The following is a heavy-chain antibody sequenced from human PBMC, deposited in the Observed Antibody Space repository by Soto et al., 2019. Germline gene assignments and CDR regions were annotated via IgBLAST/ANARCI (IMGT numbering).Heavy chain of an antibody. CDR2: IIPIFGTA. D-gene: IGHD3-10*01. V-gene: IGHV1-69*13. Sequence: ASVKVSCKGSGGTFSSYAISWVRQAPGQGLEWMGGIIPIFGTANYAQKFQGRVTITADESTSTAYMELSSLRSEDTAVYYCARDTRPYYYGSGSRYEYNWFDPWGQGTLVTVSS. CDR1: GGTFSSYA. CDR3: ARDTRPYYYGSGSRYEYNWFDP. J-gene: IGHJ5*02.